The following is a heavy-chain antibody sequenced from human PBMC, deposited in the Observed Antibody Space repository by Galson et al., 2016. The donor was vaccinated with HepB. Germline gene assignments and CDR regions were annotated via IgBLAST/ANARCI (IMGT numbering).Heavy chain of an antibody. D-gene: IGHD5-12*01. V-gene: IGHV3-23*01. Sequence: SLRLSCAASGFTFINSGMSWVRQAPGKGLEWVSGISGDTTSYADSVKGRFTISRDTSKNTLYLQMNSLRADATAVYYCTKDSGYDSVNWGQGSLVTVSS. CDR2: ISGDTT. J-gene: IGHJ4*02. CDR3: TKDSGYDSVN. CDR1: GFTFINSG.